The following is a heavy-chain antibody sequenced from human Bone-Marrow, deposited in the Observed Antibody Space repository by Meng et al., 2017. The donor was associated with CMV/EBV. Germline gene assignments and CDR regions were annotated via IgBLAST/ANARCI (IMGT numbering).Heavy chain of an antibody. V-gene: IGHV6-1*01. CDR2: TYYRSKWYN. CDR1: GDSVSSNSAA. CDR3: ARLITDDSSGYYYFDY. D-gene: IGHD3-22*01. J-gene: IGHJ4*02. Sequence: SQTLSLTCAISGDSVSSNSAAWNWIRQSPSRGLEWLGRTYYRSKWYNDYAVSVNSRITINPDTSKNQFSRQLNSVTPEDKAVYYCARLITDDSSGYYYFDYWGQGTLVTVSS.